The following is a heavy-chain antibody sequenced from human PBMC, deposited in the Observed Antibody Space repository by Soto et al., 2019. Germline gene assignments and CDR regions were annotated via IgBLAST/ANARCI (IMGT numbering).Heavy chain of an antibody. CDR3: ARAQDTGRDY. J-gene: IGHJ4*02. D-gene: IGHD1-1*01. V-gene: IGHV1-46*03. Sequence: ASVKVSCKVSGYTLTELSMHWVRQAPGKGLEWMGIINPNDGNTSYAQKFQGRVTITRDTSTSTVYMELSSLRSEDTAVYYCARAQDTGRDYWGQGTLVTVSS. CDR1: GYTLTELS. CDR2: INPNDGNT.